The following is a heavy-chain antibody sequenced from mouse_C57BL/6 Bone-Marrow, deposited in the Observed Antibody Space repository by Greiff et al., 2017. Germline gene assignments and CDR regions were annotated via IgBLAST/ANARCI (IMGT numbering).Heavy chain of an antibody. D-gene: IGHD1-1*01. Sequence: EVKLVESGGGLVQPGGSLKLSCAASGFTFSDYYMYWVRQTPKKRLEWVAYISNGGGSTYYPDTVKGRFTISRDNAKNTLYLQKSRLKSEDTAMYYCARYYGSSYEDYYAMDYWGQGASVTVSS. CDR1: GFTFSDYY. CDR2: ISNGGGST. J-gene: IGHJ4*01. CDR3: ARYYGSSYEDYYAMDY. V-gene: IGHV5-12*01.